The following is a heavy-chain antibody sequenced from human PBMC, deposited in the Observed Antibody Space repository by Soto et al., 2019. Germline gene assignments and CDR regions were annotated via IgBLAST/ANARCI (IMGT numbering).Heavy chain of an antibody. CDR2: ISSSGSTI. CDR1: GFTFSSYE. J-gene: IGHJ4*02. V-gene: IGHV3-48*03. D-gene: IGHD1-7*01. Sequence: EVQLVESGGGLVQPGGSLRLSCAASGFTFSSYEMNWVRQAPGKGLERVSYISSSGSTIYYADSVKGRFTISRDNAKNSLYLQMNSLRAEDTAVYYCARDRYNWNYAPFDYWGQGTLVTVSS. CDR3: ARDRYNWNYAPFDY.